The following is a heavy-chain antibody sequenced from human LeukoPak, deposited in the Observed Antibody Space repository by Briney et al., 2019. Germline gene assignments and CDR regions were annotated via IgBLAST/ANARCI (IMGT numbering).Heavy chain of an antibody. CDR3: ARGGYSYGYFYYYCGMDV. V-gene: IGHV4-59*12. J-gene: IGHJ6*02. D-gene: IGHD5-18*01. Sequence: SETLSLTCTVSGGSISSYYWSWIRQPPGKGLEWIGYIYYSGSTNYNPSLKSRVTISVDTSKNQFSLKLSSVTAADTAVYYCARGGYSYGYFYYYCGMDVWGQGTTVTVSS. CDR1: GGSISSYY. CDR2: IYYSGST.